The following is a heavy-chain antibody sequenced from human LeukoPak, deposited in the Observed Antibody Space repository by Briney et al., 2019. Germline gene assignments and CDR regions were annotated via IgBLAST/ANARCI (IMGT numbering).Heavy chain of an antibody. V-gene: IGHV3-30*04. Sequence: PGGSLRLSCAASGFTFSSYAMHWVRQAPGKGLEWVAVISYDGSNKYYADSVKGRFTISRDNSKNTLYLQMNSLRAEDTAVYYCARDHLAYCGGDCATDYWGQGTLVTVSS. CDR1: GFTFSSYA. CDR3: ARDHLAYCGGDCATDY. J-gene: IGHJ4*02. D-gene: IGHD2-21*02. CDR2: ISYDGSNK.